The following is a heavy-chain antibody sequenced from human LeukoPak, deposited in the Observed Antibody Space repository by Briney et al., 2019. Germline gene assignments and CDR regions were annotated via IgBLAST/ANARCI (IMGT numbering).Heavy chain of an antibody. CDR1: GFTLSSYE. V-gene: IGHV3-74*01. Sequence: PGGSLRLSCAASGFTLSSYEMHWVRQAPGKGLVWVSRINSDGSRTGYADSVKGRFTISRDNAKNTLYLQMNSLRAEDTAIYYCARDLPREVTLDYWGQGTLVTVSS. CDR3: ARDLPREVTLDY. J-gene: IGHJ4*02. D-gene: IGHD2-21*02. CDR2: INSDGSRT.